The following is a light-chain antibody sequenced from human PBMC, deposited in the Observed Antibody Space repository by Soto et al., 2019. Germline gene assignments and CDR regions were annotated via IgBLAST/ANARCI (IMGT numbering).Light chain of an antibody. V-gene: IGKV1-12*01. CDR1: QGINSW. Sequence: DILVTQSPSSVSASVGDRVTITCRASQGINSWLAWYQQKPGLAPRLLIYTASNFQSGVPSRFSGSGSGTDFILTISSLQPEDVATYYCQQASGFPLTFGGGTKVEIK. CDR2: TAS. CDR3: QQASGFPLT. J-gene: IGKJ4*01.